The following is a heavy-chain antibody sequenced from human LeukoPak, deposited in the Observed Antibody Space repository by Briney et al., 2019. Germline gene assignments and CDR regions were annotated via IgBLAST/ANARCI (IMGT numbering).Heavy chain of an antibody. CDR3: ASYSSSWSGVYNWFDP. CDR2: IIPIFGTA. Sequence: SVKVSCKASGGTFSSYAISWVRQAPGQGLEWMGGIIPIFGTANYAQKFQGRVTITADESTSTAYMELSSLRSEDTAVYYCASYSSSWSGVYNWFDPWGQGTLVTVSS. J-gene: IGHJ5*02. D-gene: IGHD6-13*01. V-gene: IGHV1-69*13. CDR1: GGTFSSYA.